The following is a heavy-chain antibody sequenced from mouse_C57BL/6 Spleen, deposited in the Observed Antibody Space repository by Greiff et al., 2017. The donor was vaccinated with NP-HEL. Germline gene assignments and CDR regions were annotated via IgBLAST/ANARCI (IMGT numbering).Heavy chain of an antibody. CDR3: AKVITTVVADYFDY. J-gene: IGHJ2*01. Sequence: QVQLQQSGAELVKPGASVKMSCKASGYTFTSYWITWVKQRPGQGLEWIGDIYPGSGSTNYNEKFKSKATLTVDTSSSTAYMQLSSLTSEDSAVYYCAKVITTVVADYFDYWGQGTTLTVSS. D-gene: IGHD1-1*01. V-gene: IGHV1-55*01. CDR1: GYTFTSYW. CDR2: IYPGSGST.